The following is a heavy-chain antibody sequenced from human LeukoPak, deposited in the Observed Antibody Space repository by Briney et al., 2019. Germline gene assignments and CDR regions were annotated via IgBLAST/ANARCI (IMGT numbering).Heavy chain of an antibody. CDR3: AREQIYYDYGWGSYFFDY. Sequence: ASVKVSCKASGYTFTGYYMHWVRQAPGQGLKGMGWINPNSGGTNYAQKFQGRVTMTRDTSISTAYMELSRLRSEDTAVYYCAREQIYYDYGWGSYFFDYWGQGTLVTVSS. J-gene: IGHJ4*02. CDR1: GYTFTGYY. CDR2: INPNSGGT. D-gene: IGHD3-16*01. V-gene: IGHV1-2*02.